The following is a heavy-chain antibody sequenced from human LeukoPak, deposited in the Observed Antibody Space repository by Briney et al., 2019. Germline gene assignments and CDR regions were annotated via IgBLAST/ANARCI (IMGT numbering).Heavy chain of an antibody. Sequence: GRSLRLSCAASGFTFDDYAMHWVRQAPGKGLEWVSGISWNSGSIGYADSVKGRFTISRDNAENSLYLQMNSLRAEDTALYYRAKATTDSSVGSPIGDYWGQGTLVTVSS. V-gene: IGHV3-9*01. CDR1: GFTFDDYA. CDR2: ISWNSGSI. CDR3: AKATTDSSVGSPIGDY. D-gene: IGHD3-22*01. J-gene: IGHJ4*02.